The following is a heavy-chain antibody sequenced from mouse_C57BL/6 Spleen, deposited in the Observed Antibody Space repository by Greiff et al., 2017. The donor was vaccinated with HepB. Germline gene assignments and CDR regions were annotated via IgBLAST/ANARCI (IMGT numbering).Heavy chain of an antibody. CDR1: GYTFTDYY. CDR3: ARSRGYDSNFFFDY. Sequence: EVQLQQSGPELVKPGASVKISCKASGYTFTDYYMNWVKQSHGKSLEWIGDINPNNGGTSYNQKFKDKATLTVDKSSSTAYMELRSLTSEDSAVYYCARSRGYDSNFFFDYWGQGTTLTVSS. J-gene: IGHJ2*01. CDR2: INPNNGGT. D-gene: IGHD2-5*01. V-gene: IGHV1-26*01.